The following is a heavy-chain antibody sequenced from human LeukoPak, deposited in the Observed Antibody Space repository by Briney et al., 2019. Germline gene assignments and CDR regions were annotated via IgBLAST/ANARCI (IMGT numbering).Heavy chain of an antibody. CDR1: GFIFRSYA. J-gene: IGHJ4*02. D-gene: IGHD4-17*01. Sequence: GGSRRLSCVGSGFIFRSYAVTWVRQAPGKGLEWVSSVSSSSSYIYYADSVKGRFTVSRDNAKNSLYLQMNSLRAEDTAVYYCARDPATTVTTYAYWGQGTLVTVSS. CDR2: VSSSSSYI. V-gene: IGHV3-21*01. CDR3: ARDPATTVTTYAY.